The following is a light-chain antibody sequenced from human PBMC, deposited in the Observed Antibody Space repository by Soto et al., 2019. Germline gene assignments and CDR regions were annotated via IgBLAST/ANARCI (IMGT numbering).Light chain of an antibody. V-gene: IGKV1-5*03. Sequence: DIQMTQSPSTLSASVGDRVTITCRASESISTWLAWYQQKSGKAPKVLIYEASSLQPGVPPRFSGRGSGTEFTLTISSLQPEDFATYYCQHHYSYPYTFGLGTRLEIK. J-gene: IGKJ2*01. CDR1: ESISTW. CDR2: EAS. CDR3: QHHYSYPYT.